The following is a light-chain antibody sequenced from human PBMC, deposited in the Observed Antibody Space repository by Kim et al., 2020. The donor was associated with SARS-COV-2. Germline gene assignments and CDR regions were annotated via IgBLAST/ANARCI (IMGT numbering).Light chain of an antibody. V-gene: IGLV2-14*04. Sequence: QSITISCPETNSDVGGYNYVSWYQQHPGKAPELMIYDVSKRPSGVSNRFSGSKSGNTASLTISGLQAEDGADYYCSSYTSSSTLVFGGGTQLTVL. J-gene: IGLJ3*02. CDR2: DVS. CDR3: SSYTSSSTLV. CDR1: NSDVGGYNY.